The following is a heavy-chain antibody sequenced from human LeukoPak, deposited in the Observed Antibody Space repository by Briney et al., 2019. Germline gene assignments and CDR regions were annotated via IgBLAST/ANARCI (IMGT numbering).Heavy chain of an antibody. CDR1: GGSISSGSYY. CDR2: IYTSGST. CDR3: VRRYSNSYFDY. Sequence: SETLSLTCTVSGGSISSGSYYWSWIRQPAGKGLEWIGRIYTSGSTNYNPSLKSRVTISVDTSKNQFSLKLSSVTAADTAVYYCVRRYSNSYFDYWGQGTLVTVSS. D-gene: IGHD4-11*01. V-gene: IGHV4-61*02. J-gene: IGHJ4*02.